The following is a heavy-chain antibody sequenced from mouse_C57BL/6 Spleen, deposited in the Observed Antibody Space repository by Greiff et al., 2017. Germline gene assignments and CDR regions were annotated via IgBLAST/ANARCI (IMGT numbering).Heavy chain of an antibody. V-gene: IGHV1-50*01. CDR1: GYTFTSYW. Sequence: QVQLQQPGAELVKPGASVKLSCKASGYTFTSYWMQWVKQRPGQGLEWIGEIDPSDSYTNYNQKFKGKATLTVDTSSSTAYMQLSSLTSEDSAVYYCARRGITTVVDHFDYWGQGTTLTVSS. CDR3: ARRGITTVVDHFDY. D-gene: IGHD1-1*01. CDR2: IDPSDSYT. J-gene: IGHJ2*01.